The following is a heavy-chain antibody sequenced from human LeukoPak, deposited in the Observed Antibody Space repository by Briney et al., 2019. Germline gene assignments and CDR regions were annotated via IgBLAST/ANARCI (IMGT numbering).Heavy chain of an antibody. CDR1: GYSISSGYY. CDR2: IYHSGST. Sequence: KPSETLSLTCAVSGYSISSGYYWGWIRQPPGKGLEWIGSIYHSGSTYYNPSLKSRVTISVDTSKNQFSLKLSSVTAADTAVYYCARGGAWIAARRYSDFDYWGQGTLVTVSS. D-gene: IGHD6-6*01. V-gene: IGHV4-38-2*01. J-gene: IGHJ4*02. CDR3: ARGGAWIAARRYSDFDY.